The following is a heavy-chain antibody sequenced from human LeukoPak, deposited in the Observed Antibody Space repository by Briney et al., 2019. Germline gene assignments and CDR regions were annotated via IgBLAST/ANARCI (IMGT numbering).Heavy chain of an antibody. CDR3: ASLDTAMAPTQFDY. CDR2: MNPNSGNT. CDR1: GYTFTSYD. V-gene: IGHV1-8*01. Sequence: ASVKVSCKASGYTFTSYDINWVRQATGQGLEWMGWMNPNSGNTGYAQKFQGRVTMTRNTSISTAYMELSSLRSEDTAVYYCASLDTAMAPTQFDYWGQGTLVTVSS. D-gene: IGHD5-18*01. J-gene: IGHJ4*02.